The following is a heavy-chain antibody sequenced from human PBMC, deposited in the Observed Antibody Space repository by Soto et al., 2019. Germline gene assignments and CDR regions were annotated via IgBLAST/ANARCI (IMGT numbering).Heavy chain of an antibody. CDR2: ISSSSSYT. Sequence: GGSLRLSCAASGFTFSDYYMSWIRQAPGKGLEWVSYISSSSSYTNYADSVKGRFTISRDNAKNSLYLQMNSLRAEDTAVYYCARDLPGIAVAANAFDIWGQGTMVTVSS. D-gene: IGHD6-19*01. J-gene: IGHJ3*02. CDR3: ARDLPGIAVAANAFDI. V-gene: IGHV3-11*06. CDR1: GFTFSDYY.